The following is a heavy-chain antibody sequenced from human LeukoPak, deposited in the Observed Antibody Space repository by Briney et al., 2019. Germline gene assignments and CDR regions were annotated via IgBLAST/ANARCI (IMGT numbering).Heavy chain of an antibody. CDR2: IIPILGIA. V-gene: IGHV1-69*04. J-gene: IGHJ4*02. D-gene: IGHD2-15*01. CDR1: GGTFSSYA. Sequence: ASVKVSCKASGGTFSSYAISRVRQAPGQGLEWMGRIIPILGIANCAQKFQGRVTITADKSTSTAYMELSSLRFEVTSLGACETLGYCSAGSGYHFFDYWGQGTLVTVSS. CDR3: ETLGYCSAGSGYHFFDY.